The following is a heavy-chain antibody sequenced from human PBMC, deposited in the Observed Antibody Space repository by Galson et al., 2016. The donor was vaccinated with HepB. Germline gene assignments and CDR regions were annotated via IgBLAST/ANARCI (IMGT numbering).Heavy chain of an antibody. Sequence: SLRLSCAASGFAFSSYSMNWVRQAPGKGLEWVAGITKNGGLIFYGESVKGRFTISRYNAKNSVYLQMNSLRVEDTAVYYCTKWDWISGDLLTGYSVDYWGPGILVSVSS. CDR1: GFAFSSYS. CDR2: ITKNGGLI. V-gene: IGHV3-21*01. J-gene: IGHJ4*02. CDR3: TKWDWISGDLLTGYSVDY. D-gene: IGHD3-9*01.